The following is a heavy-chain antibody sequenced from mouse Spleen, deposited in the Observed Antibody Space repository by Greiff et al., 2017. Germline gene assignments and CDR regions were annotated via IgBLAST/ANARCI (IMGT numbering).Heavy chain of an antibody. V-gene: IGHV1-63*01. D-gene: IGHD2-14*01. J-gene: IGHJ1*01. CDR2: IYPGSGNT. CDR1: GYAFTNYW. Sequence: QVQLKQSGAELVRPGTSVKISCKASGYAFTNYWLGWVKQRPGHGLEWIGDIYPGSGNTYYNEKFKGKATLTADKSSSTAYMQLSSLTSEDSAVYFCARGGLYYRYDGYFDVWGAGTTVTVSS. CDR3: ARGGLYYRYDGYFDV.